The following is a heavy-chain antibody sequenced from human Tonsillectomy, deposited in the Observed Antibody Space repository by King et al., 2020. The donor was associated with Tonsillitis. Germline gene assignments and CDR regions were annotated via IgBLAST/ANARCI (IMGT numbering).Heavy chain of an antibody. CDR1: GFTFSSYG. J-gene: IGHJ4*02. V-gene: IGHV3-30*18. D-gene: IGHD3-22*01. Sequence: VQLVESGGGVVQPGRSLRLSCAASGFTFSSYGMHWVRQAPGKGLEWVAVISYDGSNKYYADSVKGRFTISRDNSKNTLYLQMNSLRAEDTAVYYCAKDSGYYDSRGYLFDYWGQGTLVTVSS. CDR3: AKDSGYYDSRGYLFDY. CDR2: ISYDGSNK.